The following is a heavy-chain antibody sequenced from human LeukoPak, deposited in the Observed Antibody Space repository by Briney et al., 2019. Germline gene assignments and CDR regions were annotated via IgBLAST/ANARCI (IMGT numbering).Heavy chain of an antibody. Sequence: SETLSLTRTVSGGSISSYYWSWIRQPPGKGLEWIGYIYYSGSTNYNPSLKSRVTISVDTSKNQFSLKLSSVTAADTAVYYCASSKGSSGFDYWGQGTLVTVSS. CDR2: IYYSGST. CDR3: ASSKGSSGFDY. V-gene: IGHV4-59*01. J-gene: IGHJ4*02. D-gene: IGHD3-22*01. CDR1: GGSISSYY.